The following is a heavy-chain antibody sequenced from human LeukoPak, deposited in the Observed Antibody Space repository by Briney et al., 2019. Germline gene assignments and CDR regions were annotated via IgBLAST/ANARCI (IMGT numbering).Heavy chain of an antibody. D-gene: IGHD3-3*01. Sequence: SETLSLTCAVYGESVSDYYWSWIRQPPGKGLEWIGQISPSGRTNYNPSLKSRVAISPDTSKNQFSLRLTSVTAADTTVYYCARHGGISFDYWGQGTLVTVSS. CDR1: GESVSDYY. J-gene: IGHJ4*02. CDR3: ARHGGISFDY. V-gene: IGHV4-34*01. CDR2: ISPSGRT.